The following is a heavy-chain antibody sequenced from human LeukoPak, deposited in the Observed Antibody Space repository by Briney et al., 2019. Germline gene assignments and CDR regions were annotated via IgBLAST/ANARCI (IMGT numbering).Heavy chain of an antibody. D-gene: IGHD1-26*01. CDR3: ARGEDSGSYDY. CDR2: INPNSGGT. J-gene: IGHJ4*02. CDR1: GYTFTTYG. Sequence: ASVKVSCKASGYTFTTYGISWVRQAPGQGLEWMGRINPNSGGTNYAQKFQGRVTMTRDTSISTAYMELSRLRSDDTAVYYCARGEDSGSYDYWGQGTLVTVSS. V-gene: IGHV1-2*06.